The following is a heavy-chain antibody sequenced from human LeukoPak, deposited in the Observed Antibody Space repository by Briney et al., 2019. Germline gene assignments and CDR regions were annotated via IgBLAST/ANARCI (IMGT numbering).Heavy chain of an antibody. CDR2: IYYTGST. J-gene: IGHJ5*02. D-gene: IGHD5-12*01. V-gene: IGHV4-39*07. CDR1: GGSISSSSYY. CDR3: ARVVAARGFDP. Sequence: PSETLSLTCTVSGGSISSSSYYWGWIRQPPGKGLEWIGSIYYTGSTYYNPSLKSRVTISADTSKNQFSLKLSSVTAADTAAYYCARVVAARGFDPWGQGTLVTVSS.